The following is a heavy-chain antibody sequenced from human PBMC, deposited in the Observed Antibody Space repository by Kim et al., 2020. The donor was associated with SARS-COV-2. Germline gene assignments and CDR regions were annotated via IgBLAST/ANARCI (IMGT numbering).Heavy chain of an antibody. J-gene: IGHJ4*02. CDR3: AKGVGGVITHGAGY. Sequence: GGSLRLSCAASGFTFSSYAMSWVRQAPGKGLEWVSVISGSDGSTYYADSVKGRFTISRDNSKNTLYLQMNSLRAEDTAVYYCAKGVGGVITHGAGYWGQGTLVTVSS. CDR1: GFTFSSYA. CDR2: ISGSDGST. V-gene: IGHV3-23*01. D-gene: IGHD3-10*01.